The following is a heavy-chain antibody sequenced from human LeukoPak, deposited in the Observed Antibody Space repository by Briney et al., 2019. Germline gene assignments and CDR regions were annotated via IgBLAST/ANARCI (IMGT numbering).Heavy chain of an antibody. J-gene: IGHJ5*02. CDR3: ARLSKDGYNYPTRFWFDP. D-gene: IGHD5-24*01. CDR1: GGSISSSSYY. CDR2: INHSGST. V-gene: IGHV4-39*07. Sequence: SETLSLTCTVSGGSISSSSYYWGWIRQPPGKGLEWIGEINHSGSTNYNPSLKSRVTISVDTSKNQFSLKLSSVTAADTAVYYCARLSKDGYNYPTRFWFDPWGQGTLVTVSS.